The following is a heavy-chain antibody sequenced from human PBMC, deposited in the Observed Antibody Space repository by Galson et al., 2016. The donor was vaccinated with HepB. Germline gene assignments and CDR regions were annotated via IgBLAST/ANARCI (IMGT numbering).Heavy chain of an antibody. CDR2: GDPN. Sequence: SLRLSCAASGFAFRTYVIHWVRKAPGKGPEYVGDPNYFAQSVKGRFRISREDSKNTLYLQMSSLRAEDTAVYYCVSGTTGAPGLESWGQGTLVTVSS. D-gene: IGHD1-1*01. CDR1: GFAFRTYV. CDR3: VSGTTGAPGLES. V-gene: IGHV3-64D*06. J-gene: IGHJ4*02.